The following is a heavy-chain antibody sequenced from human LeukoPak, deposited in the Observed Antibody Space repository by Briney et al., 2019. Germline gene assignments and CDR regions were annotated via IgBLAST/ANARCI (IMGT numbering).Heavy chain of an antibody. CDR3: ARDRYTGGSYYGHYYYGMDV. V-gene: IGHV4-30-4*01. CDR1: GGSISSGDYY. Sequence: KPSETLSLTCTVSGGSISSGDYYWSWIRQPPGKGLEWIGYIYYSGSTYYNPSLKSRVTISVDTPKNQFSLKLSSVTAADTAVYYCARDRYTGGSYYGHYYYGMDVWGQGTTVTVSS. CDR2: IYYSGST. D-gene: IGHD1-26*01. J-gene: IGHJ6*02.